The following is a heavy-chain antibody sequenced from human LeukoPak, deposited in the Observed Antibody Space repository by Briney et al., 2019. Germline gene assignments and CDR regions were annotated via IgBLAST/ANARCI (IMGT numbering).Heavy chain of an antibody. CDR1: GGSISSSSYY. V-gene: IGHV4-39*01. CDR3: ASFYCSGGSCYQCYYYYYMDV. Sequence: SETVSLTCTVSGGSISSSSYYWSWIRQPPGKGLEWIGIIYYSGSTYYNPSLKSRVTISVDTSKNQFSLKLSSVTAADTAVYYCASFYCSGGSCYQCYYYYYMDVWGKGTTVTISS. CDR2: IYYSGST. D-gene: IGHD2-15*01. J-gene: IGHJ6*03.